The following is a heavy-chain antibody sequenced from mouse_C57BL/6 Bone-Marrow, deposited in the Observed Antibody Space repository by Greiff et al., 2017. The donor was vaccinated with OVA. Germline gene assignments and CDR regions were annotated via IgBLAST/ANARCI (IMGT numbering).Heavy chain of an antibody. Sequence: QVQLQQSGAELVMPGASVKLSCKASGYTFTSYWMHWVKQRPGQGLEWIGEIDPSDSYTNYNQKFKGKSTLTVDKSSSTAYMQLSSLTSEDSAVXYCARSNCSSYCWYFDVWGTGTTVTVSS. V-gene: IGHV1-69*01. J-gene: IGHJ1*03. CDR1: GYTFTSYW. CDR2: IDPSDSYT. D-gene: IGHD1-1*01. CDR3: ARSNCSSYCWYFDV.